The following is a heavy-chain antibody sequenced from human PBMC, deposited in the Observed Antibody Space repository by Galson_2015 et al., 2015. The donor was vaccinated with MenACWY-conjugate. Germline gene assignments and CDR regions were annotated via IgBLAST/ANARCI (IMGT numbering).Heavy chain of an antibody. Sequence: SLRLSCAASGFTFSTYVMSWVRQAPGKGLDWVSSISGSAATTYYADSVKGRLTISRDNFKNTLYLQINSLRAEDTAIYYCARSPPRVVVIENYFDFWGQGTLVTVSS. CDR1: GFTFSTYV. CDR3: ARSPPRVVVIENYFDF. V-gene: IGHV3-23*01. CDR2: ISGSAATT. J-gene: IGHJ4*02. D-gene: IGHD2-15*01.